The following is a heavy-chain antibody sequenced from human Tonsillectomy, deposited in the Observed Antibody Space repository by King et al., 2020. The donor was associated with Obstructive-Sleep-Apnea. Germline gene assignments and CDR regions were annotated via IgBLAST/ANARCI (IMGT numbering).Heavy chain of an antibody. Sequence: QLQESGPGLVKPSETLSLTCTVSGGSISSYYWSWIRQPPGKGLEWIGYIDYRGSTNYNPSLKSRVTISVDTSKNQFSLKLSSVTAADTAVYYCARVKFEDSSGYYYFDYWGQGTLVTVSS. CDR2: IDYRGST. J-gene: IGHJ4*02. CDR1: GGSISSYY. D-gene: IGHD3-22*01. CDR3: ARVKFEDSSGYYYFDY. V-gene: IGHV4-59*01.